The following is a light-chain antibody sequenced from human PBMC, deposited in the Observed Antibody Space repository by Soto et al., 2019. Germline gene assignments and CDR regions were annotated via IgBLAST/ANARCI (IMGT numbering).Light chain of an antibody. CDR3: QQLNSYPRT. CDR1: QGIGSY. Sequence: DIQLTQSPSFLSASVGDRVTITCRASQGIGSYLAWYQQKPGKAPILLIYPTSTLQSGVPSRFSGSGSGTEFTLTISSLQPEDFAAYYCQQLNSYPRTFGQGTKVEI. V-gene: IGKV1-9*01. J-gene: IGKJ1*01. CDR2: PTS.